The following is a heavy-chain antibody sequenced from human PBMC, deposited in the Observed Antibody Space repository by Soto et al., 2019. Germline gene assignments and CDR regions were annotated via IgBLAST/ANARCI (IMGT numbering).Heavy chain of an antibody. CDR2: IRSKANSYAT. CDR3: LLSSSWYYSYGMGV. D-gene: IGHD6-13*01. V-gene: IGHV3-73*01. Sequence: PGGSLRLSCAASGFTFSSYAMSWVRHAPGKGLEWVGRIRSKANSYATAYAASVKGRFTISRDDSKNTAYLQMNSLKTEDTAVYYCLLSSSWYYSYGMGVWGQGTTVTVSS. CDR1: GFTFSSYA. J-gene: IGHJ6*02.